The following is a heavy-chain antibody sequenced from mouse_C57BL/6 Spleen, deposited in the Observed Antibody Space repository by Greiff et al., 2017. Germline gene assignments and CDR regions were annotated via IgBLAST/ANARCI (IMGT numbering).Heavy chain of an antibody. Sequence: QVQLKESGAELARPGASVKLSCKASGYTFTSYGISWVKQRTGQGLEWIGEIYPRSGNTYYNEKFKGKATLTADKSSSTAYMELRSLTSEDSAVYFCARNYGSSYSDYWGQGTTLTVSS. J-gene: IGHJ2*01. V-gene: IGHV1-81*01. CDR2: IYPRSGNT. D-gene: IGHD1-1*01. CDR1: GYTFTSYG. CDR3: ARNYGSSYSDY.